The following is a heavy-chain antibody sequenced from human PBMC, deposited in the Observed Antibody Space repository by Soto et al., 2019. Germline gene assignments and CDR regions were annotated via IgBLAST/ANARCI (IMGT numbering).Heavy chain of an antibody. D-gene: IGHD5-18*01. V-gene: IGHV3-23*01. CDR2: ISGSGGST. J-gene: IGHJ6*02. Sequence: LRLSCAASGFTFSSCAMSWVRQAPGKGLEWVSAISGSGGSTYYADSVKGRFTISRDNSKNTLYLQMNSLRAEDTAVYYCAKVYVHTAMVTTSDGYYYYGMDVWGQGTKVTVSS. CDR3: AKVYVHTAMVTTSDGYYYYGMDV. CDR1: GFTFSSCA.